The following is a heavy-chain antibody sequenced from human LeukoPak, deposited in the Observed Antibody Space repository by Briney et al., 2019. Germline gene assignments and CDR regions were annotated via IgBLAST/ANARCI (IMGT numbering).Heavy chain of an antibody. CDR1: GFTFSTSW. V-gene: IGHV3-7*04. D-gene: IGHD3-10*01. CDR2: IKQDGSEK. Sequence: GGSLRLSCAASGFTFSTSWMHWVRQAPGKGLEWVANIKQDGSEKYYVDSVKGRFTISRDNAKNSLYLQMNSLRAEDTALYYCARDDYGSGSHPWGQGTLVTVSS. CDR3: ARDDYGSGSHP. J-gene: IGHJ5*02.